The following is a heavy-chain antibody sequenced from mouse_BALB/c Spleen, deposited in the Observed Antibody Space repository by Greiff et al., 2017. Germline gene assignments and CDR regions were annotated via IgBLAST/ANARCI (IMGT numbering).Heavy chain of an antibody. CDR1: GFTFSSFG. CDR2: ISSGSSTI. CDR3: ARFTTAVYAMDY. V-gene: IGHV5-17*02. Sequence: EVMLVESGGGLVQPGGSRKLSCAASGFTFSSFGMHWVRQAPEKGLEWVAYISSGSSTIYYADTVKGRFTISRDNPKNTLFLQMTSLRSEDTAMYYCARFTTAVYAMDYWGQGTSVTVSS. J-gene: IGHJ4*01. D-gene: IGHD1-2*01.